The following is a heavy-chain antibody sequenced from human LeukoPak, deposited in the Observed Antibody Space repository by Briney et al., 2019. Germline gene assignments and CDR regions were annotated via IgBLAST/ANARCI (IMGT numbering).Heavy chain of an antibody. CDR2: IYYSGAT. V-gene: IGHV4-61*01. Sequence: SETLSLTCSVSGGSISSSSYYWSWIRQPPGKGLEWIGYIYYSGATNYNPSLKSRVTISVDTSKNQFSLNLSSVTAADTAVYYCVRVRPGSSVMWGYFYMDVWGKGTTVTISS. CDR1: GGSISSSSYY. CDR3: VRVRPGSSVMWGYFYMDV. D-gene: IGHD1-26*01. J-gene: IGHJ6*03.